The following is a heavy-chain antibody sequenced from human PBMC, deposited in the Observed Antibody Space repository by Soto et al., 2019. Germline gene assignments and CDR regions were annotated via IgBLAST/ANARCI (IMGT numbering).Heavy chain of an antibody. V-gene: IGHV2-5*02. CDR1: GLSLTTSGVS. J-gene: IGHJ4*02. CDR3: AHRRSVAAIHFDS. Sequence: QITLKESGPSLVKPTQTLTLTCTVSGLSLTTSGVSVGWIRQPPGKALEWLALIYWDDDKRYSPSLKSRVTISTDTSKNQVVLTMTNMDPVDTGTYYCAHRRSVAAIHFDSWGQGTLVTVSS. D-gene: IGHD1-26*01. CDR2: IYWDDDK.